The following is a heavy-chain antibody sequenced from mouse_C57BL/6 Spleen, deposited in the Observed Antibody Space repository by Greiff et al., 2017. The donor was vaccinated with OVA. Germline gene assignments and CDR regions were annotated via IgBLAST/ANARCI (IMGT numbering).Heavy chain of an antibody. Sequence: EVQLQQSGPELEKPGASVTIPCKASGYTFTDYNMDWVKQSHGKSLEWIGDINPNNGGTIYNQKFKGKATLTVDKSSSTAYMELRSLTSEDTAVYYCARRGYYGSSPYWYFDVWGTGTTVTVSS. CDR3: ARRGYYGSSPYWYFDV. J-gene: IGHJ1*03. D-gene: IGHD1-1*01. V-gene: IGHV1-18*01. CDR2: INPNNGGT. CDR1: GYTFTDYN.